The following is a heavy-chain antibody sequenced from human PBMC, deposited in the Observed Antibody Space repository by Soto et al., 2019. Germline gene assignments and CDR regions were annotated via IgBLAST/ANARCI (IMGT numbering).Heavy chain of an antibody. D-gene: IGHD3-22*01. V-gene: IGHV4-31*03. Sequence: TLSLTCTVSGASISRGVNYYGSWIRGIPGKGLEWIGYIYDSESTFYNPPLKSRVTISMDTSTNQFSLRLSSVTAADTAVYHCARDTSGYGWVYFDYWAQGARVTASS. CDR2: IYDSEST. CDR1: GASISRGVNY. CDR3: ARDTSGYGWVYFDY. J-gene: IGHJ4*02.